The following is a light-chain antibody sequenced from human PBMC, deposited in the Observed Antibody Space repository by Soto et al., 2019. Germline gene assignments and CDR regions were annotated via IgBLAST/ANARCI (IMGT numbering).Light chain of an antibody. Sequence: QPVLTQSPSASASLGASVKLTCTLSSGHSSYAIAWHQQQPEKGPRYLMKLNSDGSHSRGDGIPDRFSGSSSGAERYLTISRLQSDDEADYYCQTWGTGIHVFGTGTKLTVL. V-gene: IGLV4-69*01. CDR3: QTWGTGIHV. CDR2: LNSDGSH. J-gene: IGLJ1*01. CDR1: SGHSSYA.